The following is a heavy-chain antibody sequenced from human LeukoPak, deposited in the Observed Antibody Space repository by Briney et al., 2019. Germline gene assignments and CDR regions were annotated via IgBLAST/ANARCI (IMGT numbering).Heavy chain of an antibody. CDR3: ARVVRDYDSSGYYLNWFDP. D-gene: IGHD3-22*01. CDR2: IRYDGSNK. Sequence: GGSLRLSCAASGFTVSSNYMSWVRQAPGKGLEWVAFIRYDGSNKYYADSVKGRFTISGDNSKNTLYLQMNSLRAEDTAVYYCARVVRDYDSSGYYLNWFDPWGQGTLVTVSS. V-gene: IGHV3-30*02. CDR1: GFTVSSNY. J-gene: IGHJ5*02.